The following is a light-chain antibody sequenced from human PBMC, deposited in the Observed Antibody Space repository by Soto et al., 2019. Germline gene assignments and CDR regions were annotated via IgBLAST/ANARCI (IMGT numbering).Light chain of an antibody. CDR2: AAS. Sequence: DIQMTQSPSSLSASVGDRVTITCRASQSISSYLNWYQQEPGKAPKVLIYAASSLQGGVPSRFSGRGSGTDFTLTVSSLQPEDFATYYCQQSYSSPYTFGQGTKVQIK. CDR3: QQSYSSPYT. CDR1: QSISSY. V-gene: IGKV1-39*01. J-gene: IGKJ2*01.